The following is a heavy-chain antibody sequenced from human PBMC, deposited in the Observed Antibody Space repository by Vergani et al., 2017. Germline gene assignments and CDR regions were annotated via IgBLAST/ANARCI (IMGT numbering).Heavy chain of an antibody. CDR3: ATKSCGTPGCQMGYFRE. J-gene: IGHJ1*01. V-gene: IGHV3-30*03. D-gene: IGHD1-1*01. Sequence: QVHLVESGGGVVQPGRSLRLSCVVSGFTSSYYGMHWVRQAPGKGLEWVAVISYDGTQKYYADSVKGRFTISRDNSKSTLYLQMNSLRTEDTAVYSCATKSCGTPGCQMGYFREWGQGTLVTVSS. CDR1: GFTSSYYG. CDR2: ISYDGTQK.